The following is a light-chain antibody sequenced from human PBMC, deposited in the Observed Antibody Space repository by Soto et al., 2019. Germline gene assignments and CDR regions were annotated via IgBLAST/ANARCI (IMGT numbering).Light chain of an antibody. V-gene: IGKV3-15*01. CDR1: QSVSSN. Sequence: EIVMTQSPATLSVSQGERATLSCRASQSVSSNLAWYQQKPGQAPRLLIYGASTRATGIPARFSCSGSGTEFALTISSLQSEDFAVYYCQQYKNWPPWTFGQGTKVEIK. CDR2: GAS. J-gene: IGKJ1*01. CDR3: QQYKNWPPWT.